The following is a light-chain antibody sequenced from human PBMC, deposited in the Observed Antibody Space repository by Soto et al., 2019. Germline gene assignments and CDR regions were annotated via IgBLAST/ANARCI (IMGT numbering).Light chain of an antibody. V-gene: IGKV1-6*02. CDR2: AAS. J-gene: IGKJ1*01. CDR1: QGIRNA. Sequence: AIQMTQSPPSLSASVGDRVTITCQTSQGIRNALGWYQLKPGKAPNLLIYAASRLHTGVPSRFSGSGGATDFTLTISSLQPDDFATYYCLQDYSFPPTFGQGTKVDIK. CDR3: LQDYSFPPT.